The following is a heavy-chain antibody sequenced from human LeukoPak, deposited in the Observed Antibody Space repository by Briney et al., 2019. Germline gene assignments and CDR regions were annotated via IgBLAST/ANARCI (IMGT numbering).Heavy chain of an antibody. D-gene: IGHD6-19*01. CDR2: IYPGDSDT. Sequence: GESLKISCKGSGYSFTSYWIGWVRQMPGKGLEWMGIIYPGDSDTRYSPSFQGQVTISADKSISTAYLQWSSLKASDTAIFYCARRSGPNFYYYAMDVWGQGTTVTVSS. CDR3: ARRSGPNFYYYAMDV. V-gene: IGHV5-51*01. J-gene: IGHJ6*02. CDR1: GYSFTSYW.